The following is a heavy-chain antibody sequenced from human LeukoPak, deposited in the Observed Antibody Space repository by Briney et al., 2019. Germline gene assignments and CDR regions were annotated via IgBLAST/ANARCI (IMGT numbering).Heavy chain of an antibody. CDR3: AKTLHYNWNDLDY. J-gene: IGHJ4*02. V-gene: IGHV3-33*06. CDR1: GFTFSSYG. CDR2: IWYDGSNK. D-gene: IGHD1-20*01. Sequence: GGSLRLSCAASGFTFSSYGMHWVRQAPGKGLEWVAVIWYDGSNKYYADSVKGRFTISRDNSKNTLYLQMNSLRAEDTAVYYCAKTLHYNWNDLDYWSQGTLVTVSS.